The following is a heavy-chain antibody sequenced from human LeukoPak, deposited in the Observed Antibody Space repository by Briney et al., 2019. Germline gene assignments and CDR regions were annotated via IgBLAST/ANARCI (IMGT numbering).Heavy chain of an antibody. J-gene: IGHJ3*02. V-gene: IGHV4-4*02. CDR2: IYHSGST. Sequence: PSETLSLTCAVSGGSISSSNWWSWVRQPPGKGLEWIGEIYHSGSTNYNPSLKSRVTISVDTSKNQFSLKLSSVTAADTAVYYCAREDCSSTSCYRRPRANAFDIWGQGTMVTVSS. CDR1: GGSISSSNW. CDR3: AREDCSSTSCYRRPRANAFDI. D-gene: IGHD2-2*01.